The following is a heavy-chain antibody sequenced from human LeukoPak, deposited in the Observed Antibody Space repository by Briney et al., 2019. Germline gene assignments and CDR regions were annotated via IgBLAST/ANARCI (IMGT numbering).Heavy chain of an antibody. CDR2: IFSNGDT. CDR1: EFTVSRNY. J-gene: IGHJ4*02. CDR3: TRDQMNY. Sequence: GGSLRLSCTASEFTVSRNYMLWVRQAPGKGLEWVSLIFSNGDTHYADSAKGRFTISRDTSKNTVSLQMNSLRVEDTAMYYCTRDQMNYWGQGTLVTVPS. D-gene: IGHD5-24*01. V-gene: IGHV3-53*01.